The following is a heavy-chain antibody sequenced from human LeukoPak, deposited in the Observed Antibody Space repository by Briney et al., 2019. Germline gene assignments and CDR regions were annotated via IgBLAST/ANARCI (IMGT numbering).Heavy chain of an antibody. J-gene: IGHJ4*02. CDR2: IYTSGST. Sequence: SSETLSLTCTVSGGSISSGSYYWSWIRQPAGKGLEWIGRIYTSGSTNYNPSLKSRVTISVDTSKNQFSLKLSSVTAANTAVYYCAREVMAVAGTGNFDYWGQGTLVTVSS. CDR1: GGSISSGSYY. CDR3: AREVMAVAGTGNFDY. D-gene: IGHD6-19*01. V-gene: IGHV4-61*02.